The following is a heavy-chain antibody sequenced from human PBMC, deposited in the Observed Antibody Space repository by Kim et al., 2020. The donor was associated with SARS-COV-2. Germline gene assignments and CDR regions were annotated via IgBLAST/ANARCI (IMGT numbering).Heavy chain of an antibody. CDR3: AKEVPNWNDIDYFDY. V-gene: IGHV3-23*01. Sequence: DLGKGRFTIPRDNSKNTLYLKRNSLRAEDTAVYYCAKEVPNWNDIDYFDYWGQGTLVPVSS. D-gene: IGHD1-1*01. J-gene: IGHJ4*02.